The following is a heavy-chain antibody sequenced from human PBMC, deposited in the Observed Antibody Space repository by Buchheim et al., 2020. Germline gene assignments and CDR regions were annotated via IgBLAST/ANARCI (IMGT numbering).Heavy chain of an antibody. CDR2: IRSKANSYAT. Sequence: EVQLVESGGGLVQPGGSLTLSCAASGFTFSGSAMHWVRQASGKGLEWVGRIRSKANSYATAYAASVKGRFTISRDDPKNTAFLQMNSLKTEDTAVYYCTRLDYYDSSGYYAYWGQGTL. CDR1: GFTFSGSA. V-gene: IGHV3-73*02. D-gene: IGHD3-22*01. J-gene: IGHJ4*02. CDR3: TRLDYYDSSGYYAY.